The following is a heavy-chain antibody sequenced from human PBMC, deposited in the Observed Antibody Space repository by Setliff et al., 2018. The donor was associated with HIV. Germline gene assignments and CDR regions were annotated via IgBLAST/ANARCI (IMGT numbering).Heavy chain of an antibody. D-gene: IGHD6-19*01. CDR1: GFTFSSYSMN. CDR2: MYYTGST. V-gene: IGHV4-59*05. Sequence: GSLRLSCAASGFTFSSYSMNWVRQAPGKGLEWIGSMYYTGSTYYNPSLKSRVTISIDTSQNQFSLKLNSVTAADTAMYYCARDGGSSGWYFVLGYSDYWGPGTLVTVSS. J-gene: IGHJ4*02. CDR3: ARDGGSSGWYFVLGYSDY.